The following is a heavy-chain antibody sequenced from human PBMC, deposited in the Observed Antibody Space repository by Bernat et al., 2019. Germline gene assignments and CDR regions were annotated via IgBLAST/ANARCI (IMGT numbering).Heavy chain of an antibody. V-gene: IGHV4-31*03. CDR2: INYSGRT. CDR3: ARVVESSWHNDY. CDR1: GGSISSGDYY. J-gene: IGHJ4*02. Sequence: QVQLQESGPGLVKPSQTLSLTCTVSGGSISSGDYYWNWIRQHPGKGLEWIGYINYSGRTYYNPSLKSRVSISVDTSKNQFSLKLSSVTAADTAVYYCARVVESSWHNDYWGQGTLVIVSS. D-gene: IGHD6-13*01.